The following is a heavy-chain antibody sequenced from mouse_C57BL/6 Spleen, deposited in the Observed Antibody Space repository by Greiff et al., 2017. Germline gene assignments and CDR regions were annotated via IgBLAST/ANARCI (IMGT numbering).Heavy chain of an antibody. J-gene: IGHJ4*01. V-gene: IGHV5-17*01. CDR2: ISSGSSTN. Sequence: EVKLVESGGGLVKPGGSLKLSCAASGFTFSDYGMHWVRQAPEKGLEWVAYISSGSSTNYYAATVKGLLTMSRDNAKNTQILQMTSLKSEHTAMYYGAREEIRRTHDSTMDYWGQGTSVTVSS. CDR3: AREEIRRTHDSTMDY. CDR1: GFTFSDYG. D-gene: IGHD2-12*01.